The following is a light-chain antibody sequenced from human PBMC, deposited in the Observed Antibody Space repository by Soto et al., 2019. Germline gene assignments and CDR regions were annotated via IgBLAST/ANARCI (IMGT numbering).Light chain of an antibody. V-gene: IGKV1-5*01. J-gene: IGKJ5*01. Sequence: DIQMTQSPSTLSASVGDRVTITCRASQSISSWLAWYQQKPGKAPKLLIYDASSLESGVPSRFSGSGSGTEFTLTISSLQPDDFAVYYCQQYGSSLITLGQGTRLENK. CDR1: QSISSW. CDR2: DAS. CDR3: QQYGSSLIT.